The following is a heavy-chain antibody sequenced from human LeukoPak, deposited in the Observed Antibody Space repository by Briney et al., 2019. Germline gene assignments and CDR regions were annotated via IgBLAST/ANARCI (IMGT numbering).Heavy chain of an antibody. CDR3: ARDADTSEFFSWLDL. Sequence: GGSLRLSCAASGFTFSYYGMQWVRQAPGKGLEWVALIWHDGGKRYYADSVKGRFTISRDNSKNTLYLQMTTLRAEDTAVYYCARDADTSEFFSWLDLWGQGTVVTVSS. CDR1: GFTFSYYG. J-gene: IGHJ5*02. V-gene: IGHV3-33*01. D-gene: IGHD3-22*01. CDR2: IWHDGGKR.